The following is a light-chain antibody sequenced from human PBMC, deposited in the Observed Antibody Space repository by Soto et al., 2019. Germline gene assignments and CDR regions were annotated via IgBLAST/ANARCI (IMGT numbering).Light chain of an antibody. CDR1: QSISNY. V-gene: IGKV1-39*01. CDR2: AAS. J-gene: IGKJ1*01. CDR3: QPSYSTPWT. Sequence: DIQMTQSPSSLSASVGDRVSITCRTSQSISNYLSWYQQKPGKAPKLLIFAASSLQSGVPSRLSGSGSGTDFTLTISSLQPDDFATYYCQPSYSTPWTFGQGTKVEIK.